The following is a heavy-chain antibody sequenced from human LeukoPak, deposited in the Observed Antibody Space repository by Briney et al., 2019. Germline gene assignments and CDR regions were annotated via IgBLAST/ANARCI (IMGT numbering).Heavy chain of an antibody. CDR3: ARELLSLDY. CDR1: GISFSDYH. V-gene: IGHV3-11*04. CDR2: ISGTGRTI. D-gene: IGHD3-10*01. J-gene: IGHJ4*02. Sequence: GGSLRLSCSASGISFSDYHMSWIRQAPGKGLEWISHISGTGRTIHYADSVKGRSVISRDNAKNSLYLQMNSLRVEDTAVYYCARELLSLDYWGQGTLVTVSS.